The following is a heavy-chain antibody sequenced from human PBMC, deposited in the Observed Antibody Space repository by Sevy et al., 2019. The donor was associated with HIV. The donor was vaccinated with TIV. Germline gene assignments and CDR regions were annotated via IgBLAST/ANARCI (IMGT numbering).Heavy chain of an antibody. CDR1: EFSFSSHG. CDR2: ISYDGNKK. J-gene: IGHJ4*02. V-gene: IGHV3-30*03. D-gene: IGHD1-1*01. CDR3: ARDGGWYNYAPSDY. Sequence: GGSLRLSCAASEFSFSSHGMHWVHQAPGKGLEWQSVISYDGNKKYYADSVKGRFTISRDNSKNTLYLQMNSLRPEDTAVYYCARDGGWYNYAPSDYWGQGTLVTVSS.